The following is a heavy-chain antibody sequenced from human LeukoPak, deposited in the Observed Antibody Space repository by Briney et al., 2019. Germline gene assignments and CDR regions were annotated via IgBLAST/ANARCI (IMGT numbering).Heavy chain of an antibody. Sequence: GGSLRLSCAASGFTFSGHWMSWVRQAPGKGLEWVASINQGGSDKYYVDSVKGRFTISRDNANNLLYLQMNSLRGEDTAVYYCTRDRSRAEDDWGQGTLVTVSS. CDR3: TRDRSRAEDD. CDR2: INQGGSDK. J-gene: IGHJ4*02. D-gene: IGHD1-14*01. CDR1: GFTFSGHW. V-gene: IGHV3-7*01.